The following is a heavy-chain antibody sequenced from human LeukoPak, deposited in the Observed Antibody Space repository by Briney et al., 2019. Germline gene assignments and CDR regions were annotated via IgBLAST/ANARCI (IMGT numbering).Heavy chain of an antibody. CDR3: ARDEKGLLWFGDRYYYGMDV. CDR2: INHSGST. D-gene: IGHD3-10*01. J-gene: IGHJ6*02. CDR1: GGSFSGYY. V-gene: IGHV4-34*01. Sequence: PSETLSLTCAVYGGSFSGYYWSWIRQPPGKGLEWIGEINHSGSTNYNPSLKSRVTMSVDTSKNQFSLKLSSVTAADTAVYYCARDEKGLLWFGDRYYYGMDVWGQGTTVTVSS.